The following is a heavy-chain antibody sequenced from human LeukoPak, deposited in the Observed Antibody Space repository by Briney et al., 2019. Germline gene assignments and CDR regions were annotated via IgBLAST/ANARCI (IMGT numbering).Heavy chain of an antibody. J-gene: IGHJ4*02. V-gene: IGHV3-21*01. CDR3: ASGPKWCPTAY. D-gene: IGHD2-15*01. CDR1: GFTFSSYA. Sequence: PGGSLRLSCAASGFTFSSYAMSWVRQAPGKGLEWVSSISSSSSYIYYADSVKGRFTISRDNAKNSLYLQMNSLRAEDTAVYYCASGPKWCPTAYWGQGTLVTVSS. CDR2: ISSSSSYI.